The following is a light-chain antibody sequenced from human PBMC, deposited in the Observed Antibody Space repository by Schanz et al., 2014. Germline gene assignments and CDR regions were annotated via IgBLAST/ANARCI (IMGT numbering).Light chain of an antibody. J-gene: IGLJ1*01. CDR2: DVS. CDR3: SSYTSSSTGV. CDR1: SSDIGGYDY. Sequence: QSALTQPASVSGSPGQSITISCTGTSSDIGGYDYVSWYQQLPGKAPKLMLYDVSHRPSGVSNRFSGSKSANTASLTISGLQAEDEADYYCSSYTSSSTGVFGTGTKLTVL. V-gene: IGLV2-14*03.